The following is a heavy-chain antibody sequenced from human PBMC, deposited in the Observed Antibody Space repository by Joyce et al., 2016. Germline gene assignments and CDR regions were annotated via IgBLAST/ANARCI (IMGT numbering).Heavy chain of an antibody. CDR2: ISAYNGNT. J-gene: IGHJ3*02. D-gene: IGHD6-19*01. CDR1: GYSFSSHG. CDR3: ARSYSSGWSNDPFDM. V-gene: IGHV1-18*04. Sequence: VKVSCKASGYSFSSHGFSWVRQAPGQGLEWMGLISAYNGNTNYAPKFQGRLTMTTDTSTSTAYMELRSLRSNDTAVYYFARSYSSGWSNDPFDMWGQGTMVTVSS.